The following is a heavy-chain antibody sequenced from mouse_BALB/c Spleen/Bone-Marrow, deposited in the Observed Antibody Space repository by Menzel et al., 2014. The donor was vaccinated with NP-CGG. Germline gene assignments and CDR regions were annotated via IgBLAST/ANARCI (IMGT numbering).Heavy chain of an antibody. D-gene: IGHD4-1*02. CDR2: INNGGTYT. CDR1: GFTFGSYG. CDR3: ALNWDSAY. Sequence: EVQVVESGGDLVKPGGSLKLSCAASGFTFGSYGMSWVRQTPDKRLEWVATINNGGTYTYYPDSVKGRFTISRDNAKNTLYLQMSSLKSEDTAMYYCALNWDSAYWGQGTLVTVSA. V-gene: IGHV5-6*01. J-gene: IGHJ3*01.